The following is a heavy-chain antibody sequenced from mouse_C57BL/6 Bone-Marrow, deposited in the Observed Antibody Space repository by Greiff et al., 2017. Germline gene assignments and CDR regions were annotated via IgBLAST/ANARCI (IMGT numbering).Heavy chain of an antibody. Sequence: QVQLQQPGAELVKPGASVKLSCKASGYTFTSYWMHWVKQRPGRGLEWIGRIVPNSGGTKYNEKFKSKATLTVDKPSSTAYMQLSSLPSEDSAVYCWAHGNYFYWYFAVWGTGTTVTVSS. J-gene: IGHJ1*03. CDR3: AHGNYFYWYFAV. V-gene: IGHV1-72*01. CDR2: IVPNSGGT. CDR1: GYTFTSYW. D-gene: IGHD2-1*01.